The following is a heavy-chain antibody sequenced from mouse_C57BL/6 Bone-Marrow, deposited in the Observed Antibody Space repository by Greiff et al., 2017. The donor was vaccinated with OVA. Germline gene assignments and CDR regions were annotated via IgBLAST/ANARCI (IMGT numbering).Heavy chain of an antibody. J-gene: IGHJ4*01. Sequence: QVQLQQSGAELARPGASVKLSCKASGYTFTSYGISWVKQRTGQGLEWIGEIYPRSGNTYYNEKFKGKATLTADKSSSTAYMELRSLTPEDSAVYFCASSRGVYAMDYWGQGTSVTVSS. CDR2: IYPRSGNT. V-gene: IGHV1-81*01. CDR3: ASSRGVYAMDY. CDR1: GYTFTSYG.